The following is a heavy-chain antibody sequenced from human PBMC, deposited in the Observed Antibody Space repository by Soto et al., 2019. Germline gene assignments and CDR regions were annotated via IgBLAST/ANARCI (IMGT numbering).Heavy chain of an antibody. CDR1: GYSFRSYD. V-gene: IGHV1-8*02. CDR3: ARVGVPADWLDP. Sequence: QVQLVQSGAEVKKPGASVKVSCKGSGYSFRSYDITWVRQAHGQGLEWMGWVHPETGSTGYAQRFQGRVSMTSDTSRHTTYLELSDLRVEDTAVYYCARVGVPADWLDPWGQGTLGTVSS. CDR2: VHPETGST. D-gene: IGHD3-10*01. J-gene: IGHJ5*02.